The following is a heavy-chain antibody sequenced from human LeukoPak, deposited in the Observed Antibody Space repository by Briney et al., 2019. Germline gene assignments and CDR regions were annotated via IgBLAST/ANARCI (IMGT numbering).Heavy chain of an antibody. CDR1: GYTFTSYD. D-gene: IGHD2-8*01. Sequence: SVKVSCKASGYTFTSYDINWVRQATGQGLEWMGGIIPIFGTANYAQKFQGRVTITADKSTSTAYMELSSLRSEDTAAYYCANKPTLSCTHGVCVVIDYWGQGTLVTVSS. CDR2: IIPIFGTA. J-gene: IGHJ4*02. CDR3: ANKPTLSCTHGVCVVIDY. V-gene: IGHV1-69*06.